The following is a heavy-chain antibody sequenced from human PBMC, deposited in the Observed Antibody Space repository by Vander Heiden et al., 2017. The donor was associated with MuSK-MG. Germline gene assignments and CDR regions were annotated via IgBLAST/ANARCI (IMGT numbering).Heavy chain of an antibody. CDR2: ISSNGGST. D-gene: IGHD1-26*01. V-gene: IGHV3-64D*06. J-gene: IGHJ1*01. CDR3: VKVGGGIVGATSRSSKKYFQH. CDR1: GFTFSSYA. Sequence: EVQLVESGGGLVQPGGSLRLSCSASGFTFSSYAMPWVRQAPGKGLEYVSAISSNGGSTYYADSVKGRFTISRDNSKNTLYLQMSSLRAEDTAVYYCVKVGGGIVGATSRSSKKYFQHWGQGTLVTVSS.